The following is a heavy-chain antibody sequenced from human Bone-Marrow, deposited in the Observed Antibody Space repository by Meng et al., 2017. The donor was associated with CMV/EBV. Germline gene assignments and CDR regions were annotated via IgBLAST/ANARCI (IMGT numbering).Heavy chain of an antibody. V-gene: IGHV3-11*01. J-gene: IGHJ4*02. CDR3: ARLLFLSRGWYYYFDS. Sequence: GESLKISCSASGFTFSYYYMSWIRQAPGKGMEWVSYIINTGRTRYYADSVKGRFTISRDNAKNSLYLQMNSLRAEDTAVYYCARLLFLSRGWYYYFDSWGQGTLVTVSS. D-gene: IGHD6-19*01. CDR2: IINTGRTR. CDR1: GFTFSYYY.